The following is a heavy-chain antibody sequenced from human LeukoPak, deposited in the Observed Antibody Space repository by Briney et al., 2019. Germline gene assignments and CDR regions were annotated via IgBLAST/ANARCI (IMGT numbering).Heavy chain of an antibody. D-gene: IGHD3-22*01. J-gene: IGHJ3*02. V-gene: IGHV1-18*01. Sequence: GASVKVSCKASGYTFTSYGISWVRQAPGQGLEWMGWISAYNGNTNYAQKLQGRVTMTTDTSTSTAYMELRSLRSDDTAVYYCARTYYYDSSGYRGMGEFDIWGQGTMVTVSS. CDR3: ARTYYYDSSGYRGMGEFDI. CDR2: ISAYNGNT. CDR1: GYTFTSYG.